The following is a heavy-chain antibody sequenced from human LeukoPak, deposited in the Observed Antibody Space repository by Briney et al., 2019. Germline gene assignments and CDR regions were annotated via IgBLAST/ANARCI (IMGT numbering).Heavy chain of an antibody. CDR2: ISGSGGST. CDR1: GFTFSSYA. CDR3: AKDLVVGALDY. D-gene: IGHD1-26*01. Sequence: PGGSLGLSCAASGFTFSSYAMTWIRQAPGKGLEWVSSISGSGGSTYYADSVKGRFTISRDNSRNMLFLQMNSLRADDTAVYYCAKDLVVGALDYWGQGTLVTVSS. J-gene: IGHJ4*02. V-gene: IGHV3-23*01.